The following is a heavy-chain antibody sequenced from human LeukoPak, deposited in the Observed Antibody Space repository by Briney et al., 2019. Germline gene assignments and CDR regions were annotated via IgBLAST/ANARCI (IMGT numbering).Heavy chain of an antibody. CDR3: ARGRCSSTSCAPWWFDP. CDR2: INAGNGNT. V-gene: IGHV1-3*01. Sequence: ASVKVSCKASGYTFTSYAMHWVRQAPGQRLEWMGWINAGNGNTKYSQKFQGRVTITRDTSASTAYMELSSLRSEDTAVYYCARGRCSSTSCAPWWFDPWGQGTLVTVSS. CDR1: GYTFTSYA. J-gene: IGHJ5*02. D-gene: IGHD2-2*01.